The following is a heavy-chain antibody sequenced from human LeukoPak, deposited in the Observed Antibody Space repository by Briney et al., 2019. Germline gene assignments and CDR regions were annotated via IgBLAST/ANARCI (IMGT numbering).Heavy chain of an antibody. J-gene: IGHJ5*02. Sequence: GASVKVSCKASGGTFSSYAISWVRQAPGQGLEWMGGIIPIFGTANYAQKFQGRVTITADKSTSTAYMELSSLRSEDTAVYYCASSTTNLWSGLKKGSYNWFDPWGQGTLVTVSS. CDR2: IIPIFGTA. CDR1: GGTFSSYA. V-gene: IGHV1-69*06. CDR3: ASSTTNLWSGLKKGSYNWFDP. D-gene: IGHD3-3*01.